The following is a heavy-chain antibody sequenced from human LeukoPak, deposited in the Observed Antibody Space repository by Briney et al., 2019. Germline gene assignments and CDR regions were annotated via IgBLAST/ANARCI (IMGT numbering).Heavy chain of an antibody. J-gene: IGHJ6*03. V-gene: IGHV6-1*01. CDR3: TRGVEFSRAFFYFMDV. CDR1: GDSVSRTNVA. CDR2: TYYRSKWYN. Sequence: SQTLSLTCAISGDSVSRTNVACNWIRQSPSRGLEWLGRTYYRSKWYNDYAISVKSRININPDTSKNHISLQLSSVTPEDTAVYYCTRGVEFSRAFFYFMDVWGKGSTVTVSS. D-gene: IGHD6-6*01.